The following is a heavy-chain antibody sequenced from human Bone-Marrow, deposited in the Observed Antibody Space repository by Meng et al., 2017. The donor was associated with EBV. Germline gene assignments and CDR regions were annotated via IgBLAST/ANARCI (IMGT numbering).Heavy chain of an antibody. CDR1: GGSISGSTW. CDR3: VGAHYGDSSGYYYAY. J-gene: IGHJ4*02. D-gene: IGHD3-22*01. V-gene: IGHV4-4*02. CDR2: IYHSGST. Sequence: VPGSVPGHVELSGTLSLRGAFSGGSISGSTWWSWVRQPPGKGLEWIGEIYHSGSTNYNPSLKSRVPISVDKSRNQFSLKLSSVTAADTAVYYCVGAHYGDSSGYYYAYWGQGTLVTVSS.